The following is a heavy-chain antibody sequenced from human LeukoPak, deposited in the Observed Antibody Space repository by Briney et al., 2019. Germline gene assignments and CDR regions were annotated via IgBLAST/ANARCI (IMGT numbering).Heavy chain of an antibody. CDR2: IYYSGST. D-gene: IGHD6-19*01. CDR3: ARRESSGFFDY. J-gene: IGHJ4*02. V-gene: IGHV4-59*08. Sequence: SETLSLTCTASGGSISSYYWSWIRQPPGKGLEWIGYIYYSGSTNYNPSLKSRVTISVDTSKNQFSLKLSSVTAADTAVYYCARRESSGFFDYWGQGTLVTVSS. CDR1: GGSISSYY.